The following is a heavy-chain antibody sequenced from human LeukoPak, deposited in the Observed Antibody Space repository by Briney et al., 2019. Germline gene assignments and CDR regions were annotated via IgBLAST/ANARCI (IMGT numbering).Heavy chain of an antibody. CDR2: IYYSGST. J-gene: IGHJ6*02. CDR3: ARSTLLLRYFDWFPNVYYYYGMDV. D-gene: IGHD3-9*01. Sequence: KPSQTLSLTCTVSGGSISSGDYYWSWIRQPPGKGLEWIGSIYYSGSTYYNPSLKSRVTISVDTSKNQFSLKLSPVTAADTAVYYCARSTLLLRYFDWFPNVYYYYGMDVWGQGTTVTVSS. V-gene: IGHV4-30-2*03. CDR1: GGSISSGDYY.